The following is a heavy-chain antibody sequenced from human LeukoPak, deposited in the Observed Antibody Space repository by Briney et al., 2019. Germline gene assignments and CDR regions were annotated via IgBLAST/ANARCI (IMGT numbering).Heavy chain of an antibody. J-gene: IGHJ4*02. CDR2: MYSSRST. CDR1: GGSISSYF. D-gene: IGHD6-13*01. CDR3: ARGYSRAYYFDY. V-gene: IGHV4-59*12. Sequence: SETLSLTCTVSGGSISSYFWNWFRQPPGRGREWIDYMYSSRSTNSNPPIKSRVSIPVDTSKTQFSLTLSSVTAADTAVYYCARGYSRAYYFDYWGQGTLVTVPS.